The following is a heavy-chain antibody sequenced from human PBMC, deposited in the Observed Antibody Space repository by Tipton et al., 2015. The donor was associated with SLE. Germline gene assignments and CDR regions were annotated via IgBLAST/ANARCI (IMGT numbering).Heavy chain of an antibody. V-gene: IGHV1-18*01. D-gene: IGHD2-15*01. CDR2: ISAYNGNT. J-gene: IGHJ4*02. CDR1: GYTFTSSG. Sequence: QLVQSGAEVKKPGASVKVSCKASGYTFTSSGISWVRQAPGQGLEWMGWISAYNGNTNYAQKLQGRVTMTTDTSTSTAYMELRGLRSDDSAVYYGARGGVVVVVAATRCFDYWGQGTLVTVSS. CDR3: ARGGVVVVVAATRCFDY.